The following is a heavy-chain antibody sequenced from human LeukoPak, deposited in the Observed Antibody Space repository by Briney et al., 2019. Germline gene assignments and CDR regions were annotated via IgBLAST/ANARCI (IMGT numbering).Heavy chain of an antibody. Sequence: ASVKVSCKASGCTFTSYGISWVRQAPGQGLEWMGWISAYNGNTNYAQKLQGRVTMTTDTSTSTAYMELRSLRSDDTAVYYCARDGIAVAGSSGRDYWGQGTLVTVSS. V-gene: IGHV1-18*01. D-gene: IGHD6-19*01. CDR2: ISAYNGNT. J-gene: IGHJ4*02. CDR3: ARDGIAVAGSSGRDY. CDR1: GCTFTSYG.